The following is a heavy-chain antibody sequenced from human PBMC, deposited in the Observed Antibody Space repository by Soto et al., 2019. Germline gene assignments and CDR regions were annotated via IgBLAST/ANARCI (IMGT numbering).Heavy chain of an antibody. D-gene: IGHD5-18*01. CDR1: GGTFSSYT. J-gene: IGHJ3*02. Sequence: QVQLVQSGAEVKKPGSSVKVSCKASGGTFSSYTISWVRQAPGQGLEWMGRIIPILGIANYAQKFQGRVTXNXXKSTSTAYMELSSLRSEDTAVYYCAKAEIQRAFDIWGQGTMVTVSS. CDR3: AKAEIQRAFDI. CDR2: IIPILGIA. V-gene: IGHV1-69*02.